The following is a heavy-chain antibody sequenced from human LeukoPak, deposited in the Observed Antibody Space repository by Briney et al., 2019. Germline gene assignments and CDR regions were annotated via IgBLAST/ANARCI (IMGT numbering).Heavy chain of an antibody. CDR1: GFTFSSHG. CDR2: IWYDGSKR. D-gene: IGHD2-21*02. CDR3: ARMLTASLDY. V-gene: IGHV3-33*01. Sequence: GGSLRLSCAASGFTFSSHGMHWVRQAPGKGLEWVVVIWYDGSKRYYADSVKGRFIISRDNSKNTLDLQMNSLRAEDTAVYFCARMLTASLDYWGQGTLVTVSS. J-gene: IGHJ4*02.